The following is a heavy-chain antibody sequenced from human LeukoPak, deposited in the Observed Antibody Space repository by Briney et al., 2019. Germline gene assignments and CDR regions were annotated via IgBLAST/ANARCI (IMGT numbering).Heavy chain of an antibody. D-gene: IGHD1-26*01. CDR3: ARGGGSGSREFDY. Sequence: SETLSLTCTVSGGSISSGGYYWSWIRQHLGKGVEWIGYIYYSGSTYYNPSLKSRVTISVDTSKNQFSLKLSSVTAADTAVYYCARGGGSGSREFDYWGQGTLVTVSS. CDR1: GGSISSGGYY. V-gene: IGHV4-31*03. J-gene: IGHJ4*02. CDR2: IYYSGST.